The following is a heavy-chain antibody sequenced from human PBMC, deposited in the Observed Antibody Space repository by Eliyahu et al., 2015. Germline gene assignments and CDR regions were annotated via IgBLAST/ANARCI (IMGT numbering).Heavy chain of an antibody. CDR1: GDSVXSNSAT. CDR2: TYYRSKWYS. CDR3: ARGWLATFDY. Sequence: QVQLQQSGPGLVKPSXTLXLTCVXXGDSVXSNSATWXWIRQSPSRGLEWVGRTYYRSKWYSDYAVSVNSRITINPDTSKNQFSLQLNAVTPEDTAVYYCARGWLATFDYWGQGTLVTVSS. V-gene: IGHV6-1*01. J-gene: IGHJ4*02. D-gene: IGHD5-24*01.